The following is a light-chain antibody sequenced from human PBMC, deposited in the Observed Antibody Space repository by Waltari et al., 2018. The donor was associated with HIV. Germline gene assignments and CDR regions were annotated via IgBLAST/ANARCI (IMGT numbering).Light chain of an antibody. CDR3: QQYDYWPPWT. J-gene: IGKJ1*01. Sequence: VMTQSPATLSVSPGDRTTLSCRASQSVRTKLAWYQQKPGQPPRLLIYVASTRATGIAARFSGSGSGTEFTLTINSLQSEDYAVYYCQQYDYWPPWTFGQGTKVEMK. V-gene: IGKV3-15*01. CDR2: VAS. CDR1: QSVRTK.